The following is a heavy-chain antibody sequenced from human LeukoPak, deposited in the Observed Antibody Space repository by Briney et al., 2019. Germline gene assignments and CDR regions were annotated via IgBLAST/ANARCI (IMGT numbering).Heavy chain of an antibody. CDR2: IYYSGST. Sequence: SETLSLTCTVSGYSISSSSYYWGWIRQPPGKGLEWIGSIYYSGSTNYNPSLKSRVTISVDTSKNQFSLKLSSVTAADTAVYYCARGWGLRHFDYWGQGTLVTVSS. J-gene: IGHJ4*02. D-gene: IGHD3-16*01. V-gene: IGHV4-39*07. CDR3: ARGWGLRHFDY. CDR1: GYSISSSSYY.